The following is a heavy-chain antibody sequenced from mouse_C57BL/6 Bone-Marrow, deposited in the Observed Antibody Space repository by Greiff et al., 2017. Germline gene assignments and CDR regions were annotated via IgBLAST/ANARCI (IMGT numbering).Heavy chain of an antibody. Sequence: QVQLQQSGAELVRPGASVKLSCKASGYTFTSYGISWVKQRTGQGLEWIGEIYPRSGNTYYNEKFKGKATLTADTSSSTAYMELRSLTSEDSAVYFCARWGVSAWCAYWGQGTLVTVSA. CDR2: IYPRSGNT. V-gene: IGHV1-81*01. CDR1: GYTFTSYG. CDR3: ARWGVSAWCAY. J-gene: IGHJ3*01.